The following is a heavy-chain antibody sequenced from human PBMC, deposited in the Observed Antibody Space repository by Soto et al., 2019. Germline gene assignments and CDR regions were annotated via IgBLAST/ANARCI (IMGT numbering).Heavy chain of an antibody. CDR3: ARAKYYYGSGSYYRFDP. D-gene: IGHD3-10*01. CDR2: IYYSGST. CDR1: GGSIRSGVYY. J-gene: IGHJ5*02. V-gene: IGHV4-31*03. Sequence: LXLSCTVSGGSIRSGVYYWSWIRQHPGKGLEWIGYIYYSGSTYYNPSLKSRVTISVDTSKNQFSLKLSSVTAADTAVYYCARAKYYYGSGSYYRFDPWGQGTLVTVSS.